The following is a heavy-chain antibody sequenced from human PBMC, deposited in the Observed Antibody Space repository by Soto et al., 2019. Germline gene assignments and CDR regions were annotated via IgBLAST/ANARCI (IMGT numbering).Heavy chain of an antibody. Sequence: SETLSLTCTVSGGSISSSNWWSWVRQPPGKGLEWIGEIYHSGSTNYNPSLKSRVTISVDKSKNQFSLKLSSVTAADTAVYYCARKGIAYCGGDCYSDWFDPWGQGTLVTVSS. CDR3: ARKGIAYCGGDCYSDWFDP. CDR2: IYHSGST. V-gene: IGHV4-4*02. CDR1: GGSISSSNW. D-gene: IGHD2-21*02. J-gene: IGHJ5*02.